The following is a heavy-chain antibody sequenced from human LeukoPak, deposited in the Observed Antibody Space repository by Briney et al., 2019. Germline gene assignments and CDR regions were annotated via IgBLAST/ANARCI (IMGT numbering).Heavy chain of an antibody. CDR1: GGTFSSYA. D-gene: IGHD4-23*01. CDR3: ATGRVGGRWYFDL. Sequence: ASVKVSCKASGGTFSSYAISWVRQAPGQGLEWMGGIIPIFGTANYAQKFQGRVTITADESTSTAYMELSSLRSEDTAVYYCATGRVGGRWYFDLWGRGTLVTVSS. V-gene: IGHV1-69*13. CDR2: IIPIFGTA. J-gene: IGHJ2*01.